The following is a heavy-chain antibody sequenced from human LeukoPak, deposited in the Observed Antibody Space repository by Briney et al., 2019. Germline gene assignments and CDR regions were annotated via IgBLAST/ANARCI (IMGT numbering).Heavy chain of an antibody. J-gene: IGHJ4*02. V-gene: IGHV3-30-3*01. D-gene: IGHD2-21*02. CDR1: GFTFSSYA. CDR2: ISYDGSNK. Sequence: HPGGSLRLSCAAFGFTFSSYAMHWVRQAPGKGLEWVAVISYDGSNKYYADSVKGRFTISRDNSKNTLYLQMNSLRAEDTAVYYCAREGDTPYYFDYWGQGTLVTVSS. CDR3: AREGDTPYYFDY.